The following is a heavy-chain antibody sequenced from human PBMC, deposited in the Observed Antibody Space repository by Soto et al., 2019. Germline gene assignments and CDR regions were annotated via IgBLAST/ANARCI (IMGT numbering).Heavy chain of an antibody. Sequence: QLQLQESGPGLVKPSETLSLTCTVSGGSISSSSYYWGWIRQPPGKGLEWIGSIYYSGSPYYNPSLKGRVTISVDTSKNKCSLELSSVTAADTAVYYCARQRSAVAAHGSPYDAFDIWGQGTMVTVSS. CDR2: IYYSGSP. V-gene: IGHV4-39*01. J-gene: IGHJ3*02. CDR1: GGSISSSSYY. D-gene: IGHD6-19*01. CDR3: ARQRSAVAAHGSPYDAFDI.